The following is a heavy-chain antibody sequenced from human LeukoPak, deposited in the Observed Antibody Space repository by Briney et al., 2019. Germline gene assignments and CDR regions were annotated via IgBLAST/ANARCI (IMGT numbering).Heavy chain of an antibody. J-gene: IGHJ1*01. CDR2: ISSNGGST. CDR3: VKRRGYSYDPTGYFQQ. D-gene: IGHD5-18*01. CDR1: GFPFNSYA. Sequence: GGSLRLSCSASGFPFNSYAMHWVRQAPGKGLEYVSAISSNGGSTYYADSVKGRFTISRDKSKNPLYLQMSSLRAEDATVYYCVKRRGYSYDPTGYFQQGGQGTLVTVS. V-gene: IGHV3-64D*06.